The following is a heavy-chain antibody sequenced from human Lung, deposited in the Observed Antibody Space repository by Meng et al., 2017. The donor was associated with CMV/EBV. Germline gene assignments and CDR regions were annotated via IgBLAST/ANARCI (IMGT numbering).Heavy chain of an antibody. D-gene: IGHD2-15*01. V-gene: IGHV1-18*01. CDR2: FVNYVDT. J-gene: IGHJ4*02. Sequence: QFPLLQAGPEVKKPGASVSVSGKASGYTFGSYGICWVRQAPGQGLEWMGWFVNYVDTYPAPKFQGRVTMTTDTHTNTAFMELRSLTSDDTAVYYCASGTPGRSYCDYWGQGTLVTVSS. CDR1: GYTFGSYG. CDR3: ASGTPGRSYCDY.